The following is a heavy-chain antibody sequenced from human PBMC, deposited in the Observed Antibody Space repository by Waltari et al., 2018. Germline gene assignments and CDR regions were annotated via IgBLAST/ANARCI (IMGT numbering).Heavy chain of an antibody. Sequence: QVTLKESGPVLVKPTETLTLTCTVSGFSLSNTRLGVSWIRQPPGKALEWLAHIFSNDEKSYSTSLKSRLTISKDTSKSQVVLTMTNMDPVDTATYYCARIAGYSGSGRYTLDYWGQGTLVTVSS. CDR1: GFSLSNTRLG. J-gene: IGHJ4*02. CDR3: ARIAGYSGSGRYTLDY. V-gene: IGHV2-26*01. D-gene: IGHD3-10*01. CDR2: IFSNDEK.